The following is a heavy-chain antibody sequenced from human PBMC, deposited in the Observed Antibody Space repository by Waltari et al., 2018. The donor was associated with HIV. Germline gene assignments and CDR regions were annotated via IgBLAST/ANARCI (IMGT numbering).Heavy chain of an antibody. Sequence: EVQLVESGGGLVQPGGSLRLSLAASGFTFSGYWMSWVRQPPGKGLEWVANKKQDGSEKYYVDSVKGRFTISRDNAKNSLYLQMNSLRAEDTAVYYCARVDYYDSSGSPFDYWGQGTLVTVSS. J-gene: IGHJ4*02. V-gene: IGHV3-7*04. CDR2: KKQDGSEK. CDR3: ARVDYYDSSGSPFDY. D-gene: IGHD3-22*01. CDR1: GFTFSGYW.